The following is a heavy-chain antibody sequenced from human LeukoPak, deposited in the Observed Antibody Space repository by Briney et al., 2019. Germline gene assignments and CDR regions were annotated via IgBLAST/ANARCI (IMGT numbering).Heavy chain of an antibody. CDR1: GYSFTNYW. D-gene: IGHD3-10*01. CDR3: AASTYGSGSYVGFDS. V-gene: IGHV5-51*01. CDR2: MYPGDSDT. Sequence: GESLKISCKGFGYSFTNYWIGWVRQMPGKGLEWMGIMYPGDSDTRYSPSFQGQVTISADKSVSTTYLQWSSLKASDTAMYYCAASTYGSGSYVGFDSWGQGTLVSVSS. J-gene: IGHJ4*02.